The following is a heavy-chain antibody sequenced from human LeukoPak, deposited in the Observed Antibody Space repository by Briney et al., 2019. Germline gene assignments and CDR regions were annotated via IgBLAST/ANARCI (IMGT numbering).Heavy chain of an antibody. Sequence: GGSLRLSCAASGFTFSSYTMNWVRQAPGRGLEWVSCISSSSTYMHYADSAKGRFTISRDNAKNSLYLQMNSLRAEDTAVYYCARDISDDYWGQGTLVTVSS. D-gene: IGHD1-26*01. V-gene: IGHV3-21*01. CDR1: GFTFSSYT. CDR3: ARDISDDY. J-gene: IGHJ4*02. CDR2: ISSSSTYM.